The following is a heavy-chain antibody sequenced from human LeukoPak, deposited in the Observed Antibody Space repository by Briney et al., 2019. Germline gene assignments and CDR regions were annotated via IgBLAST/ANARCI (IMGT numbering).Heavy chain of an antibody. CDR2: FYHGGST. CDR3: ARGRAEQWLVTPYYFDY. V-gene: IGHV4-38-2*02. D-gene: IGHD6-19*01. J-gene: IGHJ4*02. CDR1: GYSISTGYY. Sequence: SETLSLTCTVSGYSISTGYYWDWIRQPPGKGLEWIGTFYHGGSTNYNPSLKSRVTISVDTSKNQFSLKLSSVTAADTAVYYCARGRAEQWLVTPYYFDYWGQGTLVTVSS.